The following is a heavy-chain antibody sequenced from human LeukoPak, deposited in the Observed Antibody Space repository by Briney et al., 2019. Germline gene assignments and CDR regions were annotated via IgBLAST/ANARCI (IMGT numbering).Heavy chain of an antibody. V-gene: IGHV7-4-1*02. J-gene: IGHJ4*02. CDR1: GYTFTSYA. Sequence: ASVKVSCKASGYTFTSYAMNWVRQAPEQGLEWMGWINTNTGNPTYAQGFTGQFVFSLDTSVSTAYLQISSLKAEDTAVYYCASKPGIAAAGTNFDYWGQGTLVTVSS. CDR2: INTNTGNP. D-gene: IGHD6-13*01. CDR3: ASKPGIAAAGTNFDY.